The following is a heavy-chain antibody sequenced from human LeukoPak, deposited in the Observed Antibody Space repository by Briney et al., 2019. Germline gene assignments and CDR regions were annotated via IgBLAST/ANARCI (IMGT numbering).Heavy chain of an antibody. CDR3: AREFTIFGVVSELDY. CDR1: GYTFTGYY. J-gene: IGHJ4*02. CDR2: INPNSGGT. Sequence: ASVKVSCTASGYTFTGYYMHWVRQAPGQGLEWMGRINPNSGGTNYAQKFQGRVTMTRDTSISTAYMELSRLRSDDTAVYYCAREFTIFGVVSELDYWGQGTLVTVSS. V-gene: IGHV1-2*06. D-gene: IGHD3-3*01.